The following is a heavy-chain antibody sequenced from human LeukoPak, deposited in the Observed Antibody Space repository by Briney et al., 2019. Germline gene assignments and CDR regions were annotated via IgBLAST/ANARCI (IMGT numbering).Heavy chain of an antibody. CDR2: ISSSSSYI. CDR1: GFTFSSYS. CDR3: ARDNRGEAITIFGVVILYYGMDV. J-gene: IGHJ6*02. V-gene: IGHV3-21*01. D-gene: IGHD3-3*01. Sequence: PGGSLRLSCAASGFTFSSYSMNWVRQAPGKGLEWVSSISSSSSYIYYADSVKGRFTISRDNAKNSLYLQMNSLRAEDTAVYYCARDNRGEAITIFGVVILYYGMDVWGQGTTVTVSS.